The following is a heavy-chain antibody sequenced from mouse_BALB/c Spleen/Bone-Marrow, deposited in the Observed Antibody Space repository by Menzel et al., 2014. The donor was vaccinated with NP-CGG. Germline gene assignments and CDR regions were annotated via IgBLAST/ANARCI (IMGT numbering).Heavy chain of an antibody. V-gene: IGHV5-12-2*01. CDR2: ISNGGGST. Sequence: DVKLVESGGGLVQPGGSLKLSCAASGFTFSSYTMSWVRQTPEKRLEWVAYISNGGGSTCYPDTVKGRFTISRDNAKNTLYLQMSNLKSEDTAMYYCARGLRGYAMDYWGQGTSVTVSS. D-gene: IGHD2-4*01. CDR3: ARGLRGYAMDY. CDR1: GFTFSSYT. J-gene: IGHJ4*01.